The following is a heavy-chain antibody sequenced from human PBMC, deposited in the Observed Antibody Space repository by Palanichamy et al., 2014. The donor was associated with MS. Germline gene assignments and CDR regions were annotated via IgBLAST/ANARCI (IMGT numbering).Heavy chain of an antibody. J-gene: IGHJ3*02. Sequence: EVQLVESGGGLVQPGGSLRVSCAASGFTFSSYWMSWVRQAPGKGLEWVANIKPDGSEKFYVDSMKGRFTISRDNAKNSLYLQMNSLRAEDTAVYYCARGDYSDSSGYYTDAFDIWGQGTMVTVSS. CDR2: IKPDGSEK. CDR1: GFTFSSYW. V-gene: IGHV3-7*01. CDR3: ARGDYSDSSGYYTDAFDI. D-gene: IGHD3-22*01.